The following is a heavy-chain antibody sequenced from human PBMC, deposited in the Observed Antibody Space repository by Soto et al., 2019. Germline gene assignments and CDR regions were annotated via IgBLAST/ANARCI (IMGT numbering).Heavy chain of an antibody. V-gene: IGHV3-23*01. CDR1: GFTFSSYA. CDR2: ISGSGGST. J-gene: IGHJ3*02. D-gene: IGHD3-9*01. CDR3: VVTGYYSGGPFDI. Sequence: PGGSLRLSCAASGFTFSSYAMSWVRQAPGKGLEWVSAISGSGGSTYYADSVKGRFTSSRDNSKHTLYLQMNSLRAEDTAVYYCVVTGYYSGGPFDIWGQGTMVTVSS.